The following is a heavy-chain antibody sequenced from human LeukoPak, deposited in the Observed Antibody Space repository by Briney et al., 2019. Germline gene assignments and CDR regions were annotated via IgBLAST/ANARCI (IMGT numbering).Heavy chain of an antibody. V-gene: IGHV4-39*01. CDR3: ARHGGPGYYGSGSQNWGFDP. CDR1: GGSISSSSYY. Sequence: SETLSLTCTVSGGSISSSSYYWGWIRQPPGKGLEWIGSIYYSGSTYYNPSLKSRVTISVDTSKNQFSLKLSSVTAADTAVYYCARHGGPGYYGSGSQNWGFDPWGQGTLVTVSS. J-gene: IGHJ5*02. D-gene: IGHD3-10*01. CDR2: IYYSGST.